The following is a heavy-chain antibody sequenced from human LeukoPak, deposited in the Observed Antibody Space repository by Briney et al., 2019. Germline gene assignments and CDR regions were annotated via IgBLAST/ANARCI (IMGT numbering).Heavy chain of an antibody. CDR2: IYCSGST. D-gene: IGHD3-22*01. V-gene: IGHV4-61*01. CDR1: GASVSSVFYY. Sequence: SETLSLTCTVSGASVSSVFYYWSWVRQPPGRGLEWIGYIYCSGSTNYNPSLKSRVTILVDTSKNQFSLRLSSVTAADTAVYYCARNYYDSTGYLPGLFDYWGQGTLVTVSS. J-gene: IGHJ4*02. CDR3: ARNYYDSTGYLPGLFDY.